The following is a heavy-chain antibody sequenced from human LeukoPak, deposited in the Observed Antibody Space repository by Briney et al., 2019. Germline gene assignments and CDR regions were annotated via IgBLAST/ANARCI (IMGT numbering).Heavy chain of an antibody. CDR1: GFTFSSCA. D-gene: IGHD2-2*01. CDR2: ISGSGGST. CDR3: AKEGADIVVVPAAENWFDP. Sequence: GGSLRLSCAASGFTFSSCAMSWVRQAPGKGLEWVSAISGSGGSTYYADSVKGRFTISRDNSKNTLYLQMNSLRAEDTAVYYCAKEGADIVVVPAAENWFDPWGQGTLVTVSS. V-gene: IGHV3-23*01. J-gene: IGHJ5*02.